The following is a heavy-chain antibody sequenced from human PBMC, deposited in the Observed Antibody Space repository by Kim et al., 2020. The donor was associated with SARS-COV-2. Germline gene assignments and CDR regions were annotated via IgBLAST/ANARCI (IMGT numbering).Heavy chain of an antibody. CDR1: GFTFSSYA. CDR2: ISGSGGST. CDR3: AKDMEGTMVRGVIGY. D-gene: IGHD3-10*01. Sequence: GGSLRLSCAASGFTFSSYAMSWVRQAPGKGLEWVSAISGSGGSTYYADSVKGRFTISRDNSKNTLYLQMNSLRAEDTAVYYCAKDMEGTMVRGVIGYWGQGTLVTVSS. V-gene: IGHV3-23*01. J-gene: IGHJ4*02.